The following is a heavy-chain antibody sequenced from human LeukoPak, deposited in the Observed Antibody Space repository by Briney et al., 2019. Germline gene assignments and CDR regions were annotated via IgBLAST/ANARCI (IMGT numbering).Heavy chain of an antibody. Sequence: SCKASGGTFSSYAISWVRQGPGKGLEWVAAISYDGSNKKYADSVKGRFTISRDNSKNTLYLQMNSLRAEDTAVYYCARGVRIAVAGNIDYWGQGTLVTVSS. CDR2: ISYDGSNK. CDR1: GGTFSSYA. CDR3: ARGVRIAVAGNIDY. J-gene: IGHJ4*02. V-gene: IGHV3-30*04. D-gene: IGHD6-19*01.